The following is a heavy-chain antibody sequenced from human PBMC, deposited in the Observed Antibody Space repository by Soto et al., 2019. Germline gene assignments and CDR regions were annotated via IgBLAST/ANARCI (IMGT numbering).Heavy chain of an antibody. CDR3: ARESRSGGTCYSDY. V-gene: IGHV1-18*04. Sequence: QVQLVQSGAEVKKPGASVKVSCKAPGYTFNSYGFSWVRQAPGQGLEWMGWISAYNGNTNYAQKAQGRVTMTTDTSTSTAYMELRSLRSDDTAVYYCARESRSGGTCYSDYWGQGTLVTVSS. D-gene: IGHD2-15*01. J-gene: IGHJ4*02. CDR2: ISAYNGNT. CDR1: GYTFNSYG.